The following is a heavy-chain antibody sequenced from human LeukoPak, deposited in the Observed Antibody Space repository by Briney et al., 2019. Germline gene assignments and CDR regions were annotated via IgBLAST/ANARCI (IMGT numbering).Heavy chain of an antibody. V-gene: IGHV1-2*02. Sequence: GASVKVSCKASGYYFTDFYIGWVRQAPGQGLKWMGWINPSSGGTNYAQEFQGRVTLTRDMSISTAYMELSRLRSDDTAVYYCARVPKHYYDSSGYPDYWGQGTLVTVSS. CDR3: ARVPKHYYDSSGYPDY. CDR1: GYYFTDFY. J-gene: IGHJ4*02. D-gene: IGHD3-22*01. CDR2: INPSSGGT.